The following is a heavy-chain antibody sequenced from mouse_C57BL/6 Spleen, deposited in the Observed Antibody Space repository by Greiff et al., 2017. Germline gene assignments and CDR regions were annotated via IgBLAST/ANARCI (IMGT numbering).Heavy chain of an antibody. Sequence: QVQLQQSGAELVKPGASVKLSCKASGYTFTEYTIHWVKQRSGQGLEWIGWFYPGSGSIKYNEKFKDKATLTADKSSSTVYMELSRLTSEDSAVYFCARHGLEFITTVVNWYFDVWGTGTTVTVSS. CDR3: ARHGLEFITTVVNWYFDV. J-gene: IGHJ1*03. CDR1: GYTFTEYT. CDR2: FYPGSGSI. V-gene: IGHV1-62-2*01. D-gene: IGHD1-1*01.